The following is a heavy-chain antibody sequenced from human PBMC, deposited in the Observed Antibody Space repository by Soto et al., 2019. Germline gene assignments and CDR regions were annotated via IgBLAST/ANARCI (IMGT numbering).Heavy chain of an antibody. J-gene: IGHJ4*02. CDR1: GFTFSSYA. CDR3: AKDPRVWALAARPDYFDY. V-gene: IGHV3-23*01. CDR2: ISGSGGST. D-gene: IGHD6-6*01. Sequence: GGSLRLSCAASGFTFSSYAMSWVRQAPGKGLEWVSAISGSGGSTYYADSVNGRFTISRDNSKNTLYLQMNSLRAEDTAVYYCAKDPRVWALAARPDYFDYWGQGTLVTVSS.